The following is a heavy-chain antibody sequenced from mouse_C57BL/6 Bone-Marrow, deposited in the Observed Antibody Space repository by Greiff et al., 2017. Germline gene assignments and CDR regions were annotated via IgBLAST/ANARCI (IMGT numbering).Heavy chain of an antibody. J-gene: IGHJ4*01. CDR1: GYTFTSYW. CDR2: IDPSDSYT. D-gene: IGHD2-5*01. Sequence: QVQLQQPGAELVMPGASVKLSCKASGYTFTSYWMHWVKQRPGQGLEWIGEIDPSDSYTNYNQKFKGKSTLTVDKSSSTAYMQLSSLTSEDSAVYYCARTAYYSNDDAMDYWGQGTSVTVSS. V-gene: IGHV1-69*01. CDR3: ARTAYYSNDDAMDY.